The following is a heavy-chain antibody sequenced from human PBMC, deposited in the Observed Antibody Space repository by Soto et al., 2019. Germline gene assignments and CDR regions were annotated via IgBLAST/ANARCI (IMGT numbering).Heavy chain of an antibody. D-gene: IGHD3-10*01. V-gene: IGHV3-30*03. CDR1: GFAFNSYG. Sequence: QVQLVESGGGVVQPGRSLRLSCAASGFAFNSYGMHWVRQAPGKGLEWVAVISYDGSNKYYGDSVKGRFTLSRDNSKNAVDLQMNSLRAEDTAVYYCARVSPFGSGSYRRPPDYWGQGTLVTVSS. CDR3: ARVSPFGSGSYRRPPDY. J-gene: IGHJ4*02. CDR2: ISYDGSNK.